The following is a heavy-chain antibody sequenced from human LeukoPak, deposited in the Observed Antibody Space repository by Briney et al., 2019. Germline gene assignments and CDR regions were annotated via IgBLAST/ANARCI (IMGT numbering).Heavy chain of an antibody. V-gene: IGHV1-69*05. CDR3: AREDLGYCSSTSCPNWFDP. D-gene: IGHD2-2*01. CDR1: GGTFSSYA. CDR2: IIPIFGTA. Sequence: SVRVSRKASGGTFSSYAISWVRQAPGQGLEWMGGIIPIFGTANYAQKFQGRVTITTDESTSTAYMELSSLRSEDTAVYYCAREDLGYCSSTSCPNWFDPWGQGTLVTVSS. J-gene: IGHJ5*02.